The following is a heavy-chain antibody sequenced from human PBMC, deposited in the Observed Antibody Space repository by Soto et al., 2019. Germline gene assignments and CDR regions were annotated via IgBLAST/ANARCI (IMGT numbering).Heavy chain of an antibody. V-gene: IGHV1-69*06. Sequence: QVQLVQSGAEVKTPGSSLKVSCKVSGSRFSNYVISWVRQAPGHGLEWLGRIIPIFNSPKYAQSFQDRVTITAYKSISAAYLELSSLRSDDTAVYYCAREGRGNTAGYNGLVSLGYWGQGTLVTVAS. CDR2: IIPIFNSP. CDR1: GSRFSNYV. CDR3: AREGRGNTAGYNGLVSLGY. J-gene: IGHJ4*02. D-gene: IGHD6-13*01.